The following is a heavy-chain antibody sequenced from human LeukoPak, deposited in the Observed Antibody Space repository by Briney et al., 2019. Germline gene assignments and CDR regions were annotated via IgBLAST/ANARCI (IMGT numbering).Heavy chain of an antibody. CDR2: ISGSGGST. D-gene: IGHD4-17*01. Sequence: GGSLRLSCAASGFTFSSYAMSWVRQAPGKGLEWVPAISGSGGSTYYADSVKGRFTIPRDNSKNTLYLQMNSLRAEDTAVYYCAKGRSVGYGDYLYYFDYWGQGTLVTVSS. J-gene: IGHJ4*02. CDR3: AKGRSVGYGDYLYYFDY. CDR1: GFTFSSYA. V-gene: IGHV3-23*01.